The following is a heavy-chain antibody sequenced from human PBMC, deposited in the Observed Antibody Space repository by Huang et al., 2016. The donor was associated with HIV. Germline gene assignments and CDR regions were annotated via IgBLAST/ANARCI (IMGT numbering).Heavy chain of an antibody. Sequence: SGPGLVKPSETLSLTCNVSDASLNSGKYYCGWIRQSPGKGLEWIGRIFYTWDAHYNPSLESRVTIFVDSSKSQLSVRLRSVTAADTAVYYCARRRTHFTFDYWGQGTLVTVSS. CDR1: DASLNSGKYY. J-gene: IGHJ4*02. CDR2: IFYTWDA. V-gene: IGHV4-39*01. CDR3: ARRRTHFTFDY.